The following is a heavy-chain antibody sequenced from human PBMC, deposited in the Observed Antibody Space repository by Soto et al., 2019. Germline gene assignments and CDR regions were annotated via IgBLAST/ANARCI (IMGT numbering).Heavy chain of an antibody. D-gene: IGHD5-12*01. CDR2: ISGSGGST. V-gene: IGHV3-23*01. CDR3: AIPLARYSGYDAFDY. J-gene: IGHJ4*02. Sequence: GGSLRLSCAASGFTFSSYAMSWVRQAPGKGLEWVSAISGSGGSTYYADSVKGRFTISRDNSKNTLYLQMNSLRAEDTAVYYCAIPLARYSGYDAFDYWGQGTLVTV. CDR1: GFTFSSYA.